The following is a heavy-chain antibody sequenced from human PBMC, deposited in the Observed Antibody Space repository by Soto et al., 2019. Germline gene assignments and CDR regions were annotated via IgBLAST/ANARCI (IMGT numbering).Heavy chain of an antibody. V-gene: IGHV4-30-4*01. CDR3: ARAVTPLGEDGFDP. CDR2: IYYSGST. D-gene: IGHD3-16*01. Sequence: SETLSVTCTVSGGSISSGDYYWSWINKPPGKGLEWIGYIYYSGSTYYNPSLKSRVTISVDTSKNQFSLKLSSVTAADTAVYYCARAVTPLGEDGFDPWGQGTLVTVSS. J-gene: IGHJ5*02. CDR1: GGSISSGDYY.